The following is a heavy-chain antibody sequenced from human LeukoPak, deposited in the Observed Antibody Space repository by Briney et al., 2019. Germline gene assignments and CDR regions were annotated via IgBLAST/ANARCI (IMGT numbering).Heavy chain of an antibody. CDR3: ARDLTAVGIDY. Sequence: GGSLRLSCAASGFTFSSYSMNWVRQAPGKGLEWDSSISSSSSYIYYADSVKGRFTISRDNAKNSLYLQMNSLGAEDTAVYYCARDLTAVGIDYWGQGTLVTVSS. D-gene: IGHD6-19*01. CDR2: ISSSSSYI. V-gene: IGHV3-21*01. CDR1: GFTFSSYS. J-gene: IGHJ4*02.